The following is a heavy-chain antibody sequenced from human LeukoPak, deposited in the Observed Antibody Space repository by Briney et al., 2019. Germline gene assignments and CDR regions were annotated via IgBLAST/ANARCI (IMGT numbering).Heavy chain of an antibody. Sequence: GGSLRLSCAASGFTFSDYYMSWIRQAPGKGLEWVSHISGSSSYTIYADSVKGRFTISRDNAKNSLYLQMNSLRAEDTAVYYCARVTLYAESALDYWGQGTLVTVSS. D-gene: IGHD4-17*01. J-gene: IGHJ4*02. V-gene: IGHV3-11*06. CDR3: ARVTLYAESALDY. CDR2: ISGSSSYT. CDR1: GFTFSDYY.